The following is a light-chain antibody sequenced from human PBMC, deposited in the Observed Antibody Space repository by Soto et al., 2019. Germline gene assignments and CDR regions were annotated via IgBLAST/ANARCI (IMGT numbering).Light chain of an antibody. V-gene: IGKV3-20*01. CDR3: QQYGSSGYT. CDR2: GAS. Sequence: EIVLTQSPGTLSLSPGERATLSCRASQSVRTSNLTWYQQKPGQAPRLLINGASSRATGIPDRFSGSGSGTDFTLTISRLEPEDFAVYYCQQYGSSGYTFGQGTKLEIK. CDR1: QSVRTSN. J-gene: IGKJ2*01.